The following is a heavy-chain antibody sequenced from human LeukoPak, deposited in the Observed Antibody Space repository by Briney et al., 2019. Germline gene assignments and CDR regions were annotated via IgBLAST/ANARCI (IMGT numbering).Heavy chain of an antibody. CDR1: GGTFSSYA. CDR2: IIPILGIA. V-gene: IGHV1-69*04. J-gene: IGHJ4*02. D-gene: IGHD5-24*01. CDR3: AREGEMATRKYYFDY. Sequence: SVKVSCKASGGTFSSYAISWVRQAPGQGLEWMGRIIPILGIANYAQKFQGRVTITADKSTSTAYMELSSLRSEDTAVYYCAREGEMATRKYYFDYWGQGTLVTVSS.